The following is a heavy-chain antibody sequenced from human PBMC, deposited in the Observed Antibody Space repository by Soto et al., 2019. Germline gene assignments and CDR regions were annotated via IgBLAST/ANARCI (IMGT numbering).Heavy chain of an antibody. CDR1: GFTFSSYG. Sequence: QVQLVESGGGVVQPVRSLRLSCAASGFTFSSYGMHWVRQAPGKGLEWVAVIWYDGSNKYYADSVKGRFTISRDNSKNTLYLQMNSLRAEDTAVYYCARDTPLNYYYGMDVWGQGTTVTVSS. CDR2: IWYDGSNK. J-gene: IGHJ6*02. V-gene: IGHV3-33*01. CDR3: ARDTPLNYYYGMDV.